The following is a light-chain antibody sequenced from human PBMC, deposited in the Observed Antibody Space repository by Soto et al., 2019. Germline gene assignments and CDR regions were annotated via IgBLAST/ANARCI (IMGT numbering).Light chain of an antibody. V-gene: IGKV3-11*01. CDR1: QSVSN. J-gene: IGKJ1*01. Sequence: IVLTQSAGNLSWSQGERGTVSCRASQSVSNLAWYQQKPGQAPRLVIYDASSSATGIPARFSGSGSGTDFTLTISSLEPDDFAVYYCQQLPAWPPQWTFGQGTQVEIK. CDR2: DAS. CDR3: QQLPAWPPQWT.